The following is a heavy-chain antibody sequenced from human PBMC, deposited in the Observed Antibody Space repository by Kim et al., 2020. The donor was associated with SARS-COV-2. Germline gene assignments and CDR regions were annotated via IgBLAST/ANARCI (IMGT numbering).Heavy chain of an antibody. CDR3: ARNVLRYFDWDAFDI. Sequence: SETLSLTCTVSGGSISSYYWSWIRQPPGKGLEWIGYIYYSGSTNYNPSLKSRVTISVDTSKNQFSLKLSSVTAADTAVYYCARNVLRYFDWDAFDIWGQGTMVTVSS. V-gene: IGHV4-59*01. J-gene: IGHJ3*02. CDR2: IYYSGST. CDR1: GGSISSYY. D-gene: IGHD3-9*01.